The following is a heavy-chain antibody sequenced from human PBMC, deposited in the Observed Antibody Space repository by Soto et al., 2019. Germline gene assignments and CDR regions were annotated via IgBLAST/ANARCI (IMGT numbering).Heavy chain of an antibody. CDR3: ARDDY. J-gene: IGHJ4*02. Sequence: QVQLVQSGAEVKKPGASVKVSCKASGYTFTDYYLHWVRQAPGHGLEWMGWINPNTGDTHSAQKLQGRVTMTGDTSISTAYMELSRLRSDDTAVYYCARDDYWSQGTLVTVSS. CDR1: GYTFTDYY. CDR2: INPNTGDT. V-gene: IGHV1-2*02.